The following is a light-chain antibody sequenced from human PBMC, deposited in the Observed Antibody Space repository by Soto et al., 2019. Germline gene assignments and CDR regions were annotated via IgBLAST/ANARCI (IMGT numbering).Light chain of an antibody. CDR1: SSDVGSYNL. CDR3: CSYAGSSTFVV. J-gene: IGLJ2*01. Sequence: QSVLTQPASVSGSPGQSITISCTGTSSDVGSYNLVSWYQQHPGKAPKLMIYEVSKRPSGVSNRFSGSKSGNTASLTISGLQAEDEADYYCCSYAGSSTFVVFGGGPRSPS. V-gene: IGLV2-23*02. CDR2: EVS.